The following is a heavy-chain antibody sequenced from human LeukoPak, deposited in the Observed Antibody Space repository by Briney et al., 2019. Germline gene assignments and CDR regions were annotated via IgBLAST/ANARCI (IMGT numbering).Heavy chain of an antibody. CDR2: INPNSGVT. CDR3: ARAVFGSMPAATNYWFDH. D-gene: IGHD2-2*01. V-gene: IGHV1-2*02. CDR1: GYTFTGHY. J-gene: IGHJ5*02. Sequence: ASVKVSCKASGYTFTGHYMHWVRQAPGQGLEWMGWINPNSGVTNYAQKFQGRVTMTRDTSITTAYMELRRLGSDDTAVYYCARAVFGSMPAATNYWFDHWGQGTLVTVSS.